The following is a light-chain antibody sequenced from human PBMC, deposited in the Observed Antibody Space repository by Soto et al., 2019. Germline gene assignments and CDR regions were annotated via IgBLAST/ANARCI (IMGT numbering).Light chain of an antibody. J-gene: IGLJ2*01. V-gene: IGLV3-1*01. CDR3: QAWDSSTAYVV. CDR1: KLGDKS. CDR2: QDN. Sequence: SYELTQPPSVSVSPGQTASITCSGDKLGDKSASWYQQKPGQSPVLVIYQDNKRPSGIPERFSGSNSGNTATLTISGTQAMDEADYYCQAWDSSTAYVVFGGGTKLTVL.